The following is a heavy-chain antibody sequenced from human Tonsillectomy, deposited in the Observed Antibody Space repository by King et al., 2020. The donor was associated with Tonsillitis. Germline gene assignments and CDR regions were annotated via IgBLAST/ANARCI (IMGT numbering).Heavy chain of an antibody. Sequence: VQLVESGGGLVQPGGSLRLSCAASGFSFSVYSMNWVRQAPGKGLEWVSYISTSSTTLYYADSVKGRFTISRDNAKNSLYLQMNSLRAEDTAVYYCARDPGPIFGAVPFDYWGQGTLVTVSS. J-gene: IGHJ4*02. CDR1: GFSFSVYS. V-gene: IGHV3-48*01. D-gene: IGHD3-3*01. CDR2: ISTSSTTL. CDR3: ARDPGPIFGAVPFDY.